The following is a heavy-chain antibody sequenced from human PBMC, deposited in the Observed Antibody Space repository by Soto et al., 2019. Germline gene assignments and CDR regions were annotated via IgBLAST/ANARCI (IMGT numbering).Heavy chain of an antibody. CDR3: ARGSSSYYDYGMDV. CDR2: IYDSGST. CDR1: GDSISIGGYS. Sequence: PSEPLSLTGAVSGDSISIGGYSWTWIRQPPGKALEWIGNIYDSGSTSYNPSLKSRVTISVDRSKNQFSLKLTSVTAADTAVYFCARGSSSYYDYGMDVWGQGTTVTVS. D-gene: IGHD6-6*01. J-gene: IGHJ6*02. V-gene: IGHV4-30-2*01.